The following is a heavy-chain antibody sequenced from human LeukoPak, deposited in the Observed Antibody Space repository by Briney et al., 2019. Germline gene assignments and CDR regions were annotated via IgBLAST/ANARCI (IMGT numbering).Heavy chain of an antibody. CDR3: ARDVSFPYYYDSSGYFDY. J-gene: IGHJ4*02. V-gene: IGHV3-30*03. CDR2: ISYDGSNK. D-gene: IGHD3-22*01. CDR1: GFTFSSYG. Sequence: GGSLRLSCAASGFTFSSYGMHWVRQAPGKGLEWVAIISYDGSNKNYADSVKGRFTISRDNSKNTLYLQMNSLRAEDTAVYYCARDVSFPYYYDSSGYFDYWGQGTLVTVSS.